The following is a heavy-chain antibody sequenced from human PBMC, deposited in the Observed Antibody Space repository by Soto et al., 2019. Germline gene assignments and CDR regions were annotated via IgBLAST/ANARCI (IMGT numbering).Heavy chain of an antibody. D-gene: IGHD3-22*01. J-gene: IGHJ4*01. Sequence: EGSLRLSCLASGFRFSGHTLNRARQAPGQGLEWVSTITGSFGITYYADSLQGRFTGSGDNSKNPLYLQMNSLGAEDTAVYYWASRSTTIVKRTYWG. V-gene: IGHV3-23*01. CDR2: ITGSFGIT. CDR3: ASRSTTIVKRTY. CDR1: GFRFSGHT.